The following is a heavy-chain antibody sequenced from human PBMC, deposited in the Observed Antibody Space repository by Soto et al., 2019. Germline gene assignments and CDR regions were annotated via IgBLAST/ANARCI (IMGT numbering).Heavy chain of an antibody. J-gene: IGHJ3*02. Sequence: SETLSLSCSVSGASIRGSSWHWIRQPPGQGLEWIGYVYTSAYTRYNPSLKSRVTISVVTSKNQFALKLSSVTAADTAVYYCARRGDTVTRAFDIWGQGTMVTVSS. D-gene: IGHD4-17*01. CDR1: GASIRGSS. V-gene: IGHV4-4*08. CDR2: VYTSAYT. CDR3: ARRGDTVTRAFDI.